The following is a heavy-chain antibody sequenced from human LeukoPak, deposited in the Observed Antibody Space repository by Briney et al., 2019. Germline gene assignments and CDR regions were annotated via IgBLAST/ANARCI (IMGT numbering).Heavy chain of an antibody. D-gene: IGHD1-26*01. J-gene: IGHJ4*02. V-gene: IGHV4-34*01. CDR2: INHSGST. CDR1: GGSFSGYY. Sequence: SETLSLTCAVYGGSFSGYYWSWIRQPPGKGLEWIGEINHSGSTNYNPSLKSRVTISVDTSKNQFSLKLSSVTAADTAVYYCARELLGSDYFDYWGQGTLVTVSS. CDR3: ARELLGSDYFDY.